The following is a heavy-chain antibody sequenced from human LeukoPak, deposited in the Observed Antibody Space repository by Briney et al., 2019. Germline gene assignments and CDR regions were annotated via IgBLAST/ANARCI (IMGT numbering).Heavy chain of an antibody. CDR3: ARRSTSLNSD. V-gene: IGHV1-46*01. Sequence: SVTVSCKASGYTFTSYYMHWVRQAPGQGLEWMGIVNPSGGSTSYAQKFQGRVNMTRDTSTSKVYMELNSMAAEDRAVYICARRSTSLNSDWGQGTLVTVSS. D-gene: IGHD3-16*02. CDR2: VNPSGGST. CDR1: GYTFTSYY. J-gene: IGHJ4*02.